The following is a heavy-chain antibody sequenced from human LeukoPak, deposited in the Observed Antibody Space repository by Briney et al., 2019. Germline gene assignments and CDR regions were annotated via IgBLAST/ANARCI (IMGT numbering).Heavy chain of an antibody. V-gene: IGHV4-39*07. J-gene: IGHJ4*02. CDR3: ASCGYSGYDSGECDY. CDR1: GGSISSSSYF. D-gene: IGHD5-12*01. CDR2: IYYTGTT. Sequence: PSETLSLTCTVSGGSISSSSYFWGWIRQPPGKGLEWIGSIYYTGTTYYNPSLKSRVTISVDMSKNQFSLKLTSVTAADTAVYYCASCGYSGYDSGECDYWGQGTLVTVSS.